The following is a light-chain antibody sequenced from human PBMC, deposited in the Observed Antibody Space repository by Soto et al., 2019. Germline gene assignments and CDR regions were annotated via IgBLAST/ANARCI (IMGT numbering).Light chain of an antibody. CDR3: SSYTRSSTRV. J-gene: IGLJ1*01. V-gene: IGLV2-14*01. Sequence: QSALTQPASVSGSPGQSITISCTGTSSDVGGYNYVSWYQQHPGKAPKLMIFDVINRPSGVSNRFSGSKSGNTASLTISGLQAEDEADYYCSSYTRSSTRVFGTGTKLTVL. CDR2: DVI. CDR1: SSDVGGYNY.